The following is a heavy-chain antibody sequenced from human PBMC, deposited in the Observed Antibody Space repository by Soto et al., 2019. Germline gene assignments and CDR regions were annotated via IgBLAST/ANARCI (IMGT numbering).Heavy chain of an antibody. CDR3: ARAIGIAVAGIKLDP. CDR1: GYTFTGYY. CDR2: INPNSGGT. J-gene: IGHJ5*02. V-gene: IGHV1-2*04. D-gene: IGHD6-19*01. Sequence: ASVKVSCKASGYTFTGYYMHWVRQAPGQGLEWMGWINPNSGGTNYAQKFQGWVTMTRDTSISTAYMELSRLRSDDTAVYYCARAIGIAVAGIKLDPWGQGTLVTVSS.